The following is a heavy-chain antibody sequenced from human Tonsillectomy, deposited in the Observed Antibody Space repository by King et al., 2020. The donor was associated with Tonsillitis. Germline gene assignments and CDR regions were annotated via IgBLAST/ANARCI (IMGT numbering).Heavy chain of an antibody. D-gene: IGHD5/OR15-5a*01. CDR3: ARKRLYNVEWGIDH. CDR2: ISFHGTNT. Sequence: VQLVESGGGVVQPGRSLRLSCETSGFTFSNYGMHWVRQAPGKGLEWVATISFHGTNTHHADSVKGRFTISRDNSKNTTYLQMNSLRAEDTAVYYCARKRLYNVEWGIDHWGQGPLVTVAS. V-gene: IGHV3-33*05. CDR1: GFTFSNYG. J-gene: IGHJ4*02.